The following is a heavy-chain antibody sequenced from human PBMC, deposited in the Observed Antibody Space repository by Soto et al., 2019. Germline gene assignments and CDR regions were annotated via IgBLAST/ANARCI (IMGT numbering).Heavy chain of an antibody. J-gene: IGHJ4*02. CDR3: ARESEDLTSNFDY. CDR1: GVTCTRYS. V-gene: IGHV3-21*06. Sequence: PGGSLRLSCAASGVTCTRYSMNWVRQAPGKGLEWVSSISSTTNYIYYGDSMKGRFTISRDNAKNSLYLEMNSLRAEDTAVYYCARESEDLTSNFDYWGQGTLVTVSS. CDR2: ISSTTNYI.